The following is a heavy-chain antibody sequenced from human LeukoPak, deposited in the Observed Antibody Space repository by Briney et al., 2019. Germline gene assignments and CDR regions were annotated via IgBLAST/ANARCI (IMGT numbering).Heavy chain of an antibody. CDR1: GDSISGQY. D-gene: IGHD3-10*01. V-gene: IGHV4-59*08. J-gene: IGHJ6*02. Sequence: KPSETLSLTFTVSGDSISGQYWSWIRQPPGKGLQWVGYIHYSGTTNYNPSLKNRVTLSVDTSKNEFSLHLTSVAAADTAVYYCARLARMTLVRGQSYYYHSMDVWGQGTTVTVSS. CDR2: IHYSGTT. CDR3: ARLARMTLVRGQSYYYHSMDV.